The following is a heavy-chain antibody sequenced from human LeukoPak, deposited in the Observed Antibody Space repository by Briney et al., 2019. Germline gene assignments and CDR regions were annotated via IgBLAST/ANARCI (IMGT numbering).Heavy chain of an antibody. CDR3: AKLPDSSGYYYFDY. CDR1: GFTFSSYS. Sequence: PGGSLRLSCAASGFTFSSYSMSWVRQAPGKGLEWVSAISGSGGSTYYTDSVKGRFTISRDHSKNTVYLQMNSLRAEDTAIYYCAKLPDSSGYYYFDYWGQGTLVTVSS. V-gene: IGHV3-23*01. D-gene: IGHD3-22*01. CDR2: ISGSGGST. J-gene: IGHJ4*02.